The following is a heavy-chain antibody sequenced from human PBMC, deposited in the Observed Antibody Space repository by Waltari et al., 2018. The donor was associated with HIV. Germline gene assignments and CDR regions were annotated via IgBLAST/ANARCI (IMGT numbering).Heavy chain of an antibody. CDR2: MNPNSGKT. J-gene: IGHJ5*01. Sequence: QVHLVQSGAEVKKPGAYVTVSCKASGYTFTSYEIKCVRQATGQGLEWVGWMNPNSGKTAYAQIFQGRVTMTSNSSISRAYMELSSLRSEDTAVYYCARGRGYSYGYEDSWGQGTLVTVSS. D-gene: IGHD5-18*01. CDR3: ARGRGYSYGYEDS. CDR1: GYTFTSYE. V-gene: IGHV1-8*01.